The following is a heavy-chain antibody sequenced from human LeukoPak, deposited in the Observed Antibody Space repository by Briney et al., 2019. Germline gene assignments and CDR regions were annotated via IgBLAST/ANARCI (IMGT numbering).Heavy chain of an antibody. D-gene: IGHD3-22*01. Sequence: ASVKVSCKASGYTFTGYYMHWVRQAPGQGLEWMGWINPDTGGTHYAQKFQGRVTMSRDTSSSTAYMELSRLISDDTAVYYCAKGGGKIIVFRWYGMDVWGQGTTVIVSS. V-gene: IGHV1-2*02. J-gene: IGHJ6*02. CDR1: GYTFTGYY. CDR2: INPDTGGT. CDR3: AKGGGKIIVFRWYGMDV.